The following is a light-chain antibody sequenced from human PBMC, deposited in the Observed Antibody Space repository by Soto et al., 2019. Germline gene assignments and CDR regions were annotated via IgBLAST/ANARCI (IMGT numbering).Light chain of an antibody. CDR1: QSVSSN. V-gene: IGKV3-15*01. J-gene: IGKJ1*01. CDR2: GAS. CDR3: QQYKNWPRT. Sequence: EIVMTQSPATLSVSPGERATLSCRASQSVSSNLAWHQQKPGQAPRLLIYGASTRATGIPARFSGSGSGTEFTLTISILQSEDFAVYYCQQYKNWPRTFGQGTKVEIK.